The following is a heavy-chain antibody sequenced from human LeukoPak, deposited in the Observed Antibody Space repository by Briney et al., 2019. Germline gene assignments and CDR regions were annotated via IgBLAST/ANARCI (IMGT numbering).Heavy chain of an antibody. V-gene: IGHV3-13*01. CDR3: ARARRNGDYYDY. Sequence: GGSLRLSCAASGFTFSSYDMHWVRQATGKGLEWVSAIGTAGDTYYPGSVKGRFTISRENAKNSLYLQMNSLRAGDTAVYYCARARRNGDYYDYWDQGTLVTVSS. CDR1: GFTFSSYD. D-gene: IGHD1-1*01. CDR2: IGTAGDT. J-gene: IGHJ4*02.